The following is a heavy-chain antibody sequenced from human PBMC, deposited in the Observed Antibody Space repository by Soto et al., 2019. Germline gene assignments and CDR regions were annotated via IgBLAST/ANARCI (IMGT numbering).Heavy chain of an antibody. CDR3: ARRYCSGGSCWWFDP. V-gene: IGHV4-59*08. Sequence: SETLSLTCAVYGGSFSGYYWSWIRQPPGKGLEWIGYIYYSGSTNYNPSLKSRVTISVDTSKNQFSLKLSSVTAADTAVYYCARRYCSGGSCWWFDPWGQGTLVTVSS. CDR1: GGSFSGYY. J-gene: IGHJ5*02. D-gene: IGHD2-15*01. CDR2: IYYSGST.